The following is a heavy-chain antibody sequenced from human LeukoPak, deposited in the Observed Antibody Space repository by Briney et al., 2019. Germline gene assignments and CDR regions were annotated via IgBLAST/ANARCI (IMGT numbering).Heavy chain of an antibody. CDR3: ARVHYGDYEERDP. V-gene: IGHV1-69*01. D-gene: IGHD4-17*01. CDR2: IILIFGTA. J-gene: IGHJ5*02. Sequence: SVKVSCKASGGTFSSYAISWVRQAPGQGLEWMGGIILIFGTANYAQKFQGRVTITADESTSTAYMELRSLRSDDTAVYYCARVHYGDYEERDPWGQGTLVTVSS. CDR1: GGTFSSYA.